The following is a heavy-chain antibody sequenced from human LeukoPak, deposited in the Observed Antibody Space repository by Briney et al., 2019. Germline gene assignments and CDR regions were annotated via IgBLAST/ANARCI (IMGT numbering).Heavy chain of an antibody. J-gene: IGHJ4*02. D-gene: IGHD2-21*02. V-gene: IGHV3-7*01. CDR3: ARDPRSKGGDWGDFDY. CDR1: GFTFSTYW. Sequence: GGSLRLSCAASGFTFSTYWMSWVRQAPGKGLEWVANIKEDGSEGYYVDSVKGRFTISRDNAKSSLNLQMTSLRAEDTAVYYCARDPRSKGGDWGDFDYWGQGTLVTVSS. CDR2: IKEDGSEG.